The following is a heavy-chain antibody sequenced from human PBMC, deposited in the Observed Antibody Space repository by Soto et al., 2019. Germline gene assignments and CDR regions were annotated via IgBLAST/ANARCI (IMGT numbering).Heavy chain of an antibody. Sequence: QITLKESGPTLVKPTQTLTLTCTFSGFSLSTSGVGVGWIRQPPGKALEWLALIYWDDDKRYSPSLKSRLTITKDTSKNQVVLTMTNMDPVDTATYYCAHSMDTAPRSPYGMDVWGQGTTVTVSS. CDR3: AHSMDTAPRSPYGMDV. V-gene: IGHV2-5*02. CDR2: IYWDDDK. D-gene: IGHD5-18*01. J-gene: IGHJ6*02. CDR1: GFSLSTSGVG.